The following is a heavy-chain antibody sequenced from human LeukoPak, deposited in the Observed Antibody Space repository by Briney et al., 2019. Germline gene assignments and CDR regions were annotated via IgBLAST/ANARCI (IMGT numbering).Heavy chain of an antibody. J-gene: IGHJ4*02. Sequence: SETLSLTCTVSGGSISSYYWSWIRQPPGKGLDWIGYIYYSGSTNYNPSFKSRVTISIDTSKNQFSLKLSSVTAADTAVYYCAIYDSSGYYPDYWGQGALVTVSS. CDR1: GGSISSYY. D-gene: IGHD3-22*01. CDR2: IYYSGST. CDR3: AIYDSSGYYPDY. V-gene: IGHV4-59*01.